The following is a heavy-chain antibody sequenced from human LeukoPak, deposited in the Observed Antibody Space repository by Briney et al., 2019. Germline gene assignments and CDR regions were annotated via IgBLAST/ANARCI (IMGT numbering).Heavy chain of an antibody. Sequence: EASVKVSCKASGYTFTSYGISWVRQAPGQGLEWMGWISAYNGNTNYAQKLQGRVTMTTDTSTSTAYMELRSLRSDDTAVYYCARDTGIAAAGDFDYWGQGTLVTVSS. CDR1: GYTFTSYG. CDR2: ISAYNGNT. CDR3: ARDTGIAAAGDFDY. V-gene: IGHV1-18*01. J-gene: IGHJ4*02. D-gene: IGHD6-13*01.